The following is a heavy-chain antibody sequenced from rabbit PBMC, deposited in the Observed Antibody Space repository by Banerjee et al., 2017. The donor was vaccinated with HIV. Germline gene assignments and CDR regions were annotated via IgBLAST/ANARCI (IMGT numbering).Heavy chain of an antibody. D-gene: IGHD4-1*01. Sequence: QSLEESGGGLVKPGASLTLTCTASGFSFSSSYYMCWVRQAPGKGLEWIACIYVGVGDNTDYASWAKGRFTISKTSSTTVTLQMTSLTVADTATYFCAREYSSAWDYAFNLWGQGTLVTV. CDR2: IYVGVGDNT. CDR3: AREYSSAWDYAFNL. V-gene: IGHV1S40*01. CDR1: GFSFSSSYY. J-gene: IGHJ4*01.